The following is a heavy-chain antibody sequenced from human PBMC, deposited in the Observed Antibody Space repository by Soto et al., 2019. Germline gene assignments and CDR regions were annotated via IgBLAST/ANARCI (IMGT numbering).Heavy chain of an antibody. J-gene: IGHJ5*02. CDR2: ISHDGTSK. CDR3: AKGSDMDWFDP. D-gene: IGHD2-15*01. CDR1: GFTFSNFG. V-gene: IGHV3-30*18. Sequence: PGWSLRLSCVAAGFTFSNFGMHWVRQAPGKGLEWVAVISHDGTSKYYGNSVKGRFSISRDDSMNTVYLQLNSLRAEDTAVYYCAKGSDMDWFDPWGQGTLVTAPQ.